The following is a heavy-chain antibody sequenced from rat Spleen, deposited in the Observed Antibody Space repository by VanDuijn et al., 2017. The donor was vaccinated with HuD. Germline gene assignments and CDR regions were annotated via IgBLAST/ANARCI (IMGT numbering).Heavy chain of an antibody. Sequence: EVQLVESGGGLVQPGRSLKLSCAASGFTFSNYGMAWVRQAPTKGLEWVATISYDGSSTYYRDSVKGRFTISRDNAKSTLYLQMDSLRSEDTATYYCARHRYAHWYFDFWGPGTMVTVSS. CDR1: GFTFSNYG. V-gene: IGHV5-29*01. CDR3: ARHRYAHWYFDF. CDR2: ISYDGSST. J-gene: IGHJ1*01. D-gene: IGHD1-12*01.